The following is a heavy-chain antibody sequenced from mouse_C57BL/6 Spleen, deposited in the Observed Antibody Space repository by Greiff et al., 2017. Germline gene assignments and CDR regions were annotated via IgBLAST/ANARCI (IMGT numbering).Heavy chain of an antibody. CDR3: ARGVYYGNYFDD. Sequence: QVQLQQPGAELVKPGASVKLSCKASGYTFTSYWMHWVKQRPGQGLEWIGMIHPNSGSTNYNEKFKSKATLTVDKSSSTAYMQLSSLTSEDSAVYYCARGVYYGNYFDDWGQGTTLTVSS. V-gene: IGHV1-64*01. D-gene: IGHD1-1*01. CDR2: IHPNSGST. CDR1: GYTFTSYW. J-gene: IGHJ2*01.